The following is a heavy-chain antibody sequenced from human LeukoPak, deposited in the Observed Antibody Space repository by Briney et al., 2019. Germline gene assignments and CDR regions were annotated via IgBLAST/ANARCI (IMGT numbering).Heavy chain of an antibody. Sequence: SETLSLTCTVSGGSISGFYWDWIRQPPGKGLEWLGYIYYTGLTNYNPSLGSRITMSVDTSKNPLSLKLGSVTAADTAVYYCGRWNEGWDHLGQGTLVTVSS. CDR3: GRWNEGWDH. CDR2: IYYTGLT. J-gene: IGHJ4*02. D-gene: IGHD1-1*01. CDR1: GGSISGFY. V-gene: IGHV4-59*01.